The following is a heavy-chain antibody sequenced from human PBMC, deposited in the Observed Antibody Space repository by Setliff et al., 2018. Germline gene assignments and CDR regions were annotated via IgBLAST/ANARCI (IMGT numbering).Heavy chain of an antibody. CDR2: INHYGST. Sequence: SETLSLTCAVYDGSFSDYYWSWIRQPPGKGLEWIGEINHYGSTKYKSSLKSRVTISVDTPKNRFSLKLHSVTAADTAVYYCARRWNFGPDGSGIHDGFDMWGEGTMVTVSS. D-gene: IGHD3-10*01. CDR3: ARRWNFGPDGSGIHDGFDM. V-gene: IGHV4-34*01. J-gene: IGHJ3*02. CDR1: DGSFSDYY.